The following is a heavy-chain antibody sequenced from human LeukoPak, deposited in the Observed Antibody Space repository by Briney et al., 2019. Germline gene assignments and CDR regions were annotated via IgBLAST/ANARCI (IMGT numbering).Heavy chain of an antibody. Sequence: PGGSLRLSCAASGFTFSSYAMSWVRQAPGKGLEWVSAISGSGGSTYYADSVKGRFTISRDNSKNMLYLQMNSLRAEDTAVYYRAKGPDYDFWSGSYYFDYWGQGTLVTVSS. CDR1: GFTFSSYA. CDR2: ISGSGGST. J-gene: IGHJ4*02. V-gene: IGHV3-23*01. D-gene: IGHD3-3*01. CDR3: AKGPDYDFWSGSYYFDY.